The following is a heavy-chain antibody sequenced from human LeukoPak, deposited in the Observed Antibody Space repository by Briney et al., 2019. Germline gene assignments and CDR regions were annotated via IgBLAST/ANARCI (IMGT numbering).Heavy chain of an antibody. CDR3: AREPDTAMDY. J-gene: IGHJ4*02. CDR2: ITSSGTT. Sequence: PGGSLRISCAASGFTLSDYYMTWIRQAPGKGLEWISYITSSGTTYYVDSVKGRFTISRDNAKNSLYLQMNSLRAEDTAVYYCAREPDTAMDYWGQGTLVTVSS. D-gene: IGHD5-18*01. V-gene: IGHV3-11*04. CDR1: GFTLSDYY.